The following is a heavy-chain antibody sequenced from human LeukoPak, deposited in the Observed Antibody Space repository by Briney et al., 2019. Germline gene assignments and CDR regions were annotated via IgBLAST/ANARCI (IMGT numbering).Heavy chain of an antibody. CDR1: GYTFTSYA. CDR3: ARESAPGSFDP. V-gene: IGHV1-3*01. Sequence: ASVNVSCKASGYTFTSYAMHWVRQAPGQRLEWMGWINAGNGNTKYSQKFQGRVTMTTDTSTSTAYMELRSLRSDDTAVYYCARESAPGSFDPWGQGTLVTVSS. J-gene: IGHJ5*02. D-gene: IGHD1-14*01. CDR2: INAGNGNT.